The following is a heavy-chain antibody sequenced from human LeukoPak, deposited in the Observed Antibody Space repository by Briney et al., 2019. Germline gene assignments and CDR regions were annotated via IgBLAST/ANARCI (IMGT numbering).Heavy chain of an antibody. V-gene: IGHV4-38-2*02. D-gene: IGHD1-7*01. CDR1: GYSISSGYY. Sequence: SETLSLTCTVSGYSISSGYYWGWIRQPPGKGLEWIGSTYHSGSTYYNPSLKSRVTISVDTSKNQFSLKLSSVTAADTAVYYCARDPGELPFDYWGQGTLVTVSS. J-gene: IGHJ4*02. CDR2: TYHSGST. CDR3: ARDPGELPFDY.